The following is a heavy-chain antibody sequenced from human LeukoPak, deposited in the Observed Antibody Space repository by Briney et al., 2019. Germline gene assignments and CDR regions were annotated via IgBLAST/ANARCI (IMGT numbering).Heavy chain of an antibody. CDR2: ISSSTTNM. D-gene: IGHD6-6*01. CDR3: AREYSSSSGRSFDY. J-gene: IGHJ4*02. CDR1: GFTFSTYS. V-gene: IGHV3-48*01. Sequence: GGSLRLSCAASGFTFSTYSMNWVRQAPGKELEWVSYISSSTTNMYYADSVKGRFTISRDNAKNSLYLQMNSLRAEDTAVYYCAREYSSSSGRSFDYWGQGTLVTVSS.